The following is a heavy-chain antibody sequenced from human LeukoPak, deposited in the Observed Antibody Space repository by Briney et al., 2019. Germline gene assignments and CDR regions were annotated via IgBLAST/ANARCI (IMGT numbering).Heavy chain of an antibody. J-gene: IGHJ4*02. CDR3: ARGIAVRRGDY. CDR1: GGSISSYY. CDR2: IYYSGST. D-gene: IGHD6-6*01. Sequence: SETLSLTCTVSGGSISSYYWSWIRQPPGKGLEWIGYIYYSGSTNYNPSLKSRVTISVDTSKNQFSLKLSSVTAADTAVYYCARGIAVRRGDYWGQGTLVTVSS. V-gene: IGHV4-59*01.